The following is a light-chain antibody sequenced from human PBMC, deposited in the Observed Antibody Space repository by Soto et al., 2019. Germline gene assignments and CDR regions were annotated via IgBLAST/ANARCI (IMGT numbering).Light chain of an antibody. CDR3: QHYGTSLVT. CDR1: QSVSTNY. V-gene: IGKV3-20*01. Sequence: ELVLTQSPGTLSLSPGERATLSCRASQSVSTNYLAWYKQKPGQAPRLLIHGASNRPTGIPDRFGGSGSATDFTLTISRLEPEDFAVYYCQHYGTSLVTFGGGTKVEIK. CDR2: GAS. J-gene: IGKJ4*01.